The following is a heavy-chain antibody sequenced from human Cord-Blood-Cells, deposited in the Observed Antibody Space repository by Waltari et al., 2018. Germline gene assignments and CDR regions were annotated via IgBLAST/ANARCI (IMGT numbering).Heavy chain of an antibody. CDR1: GGSISSSSYY. CDR3: ARPYDFWRAGNAFDI. J-gene: IGHJ3*02. D-gene: IGHD3-3*01. V-gene: IGHV4-39*01. Sequence: QLQLQESGPGLVKPSETLSLTCTVSGGSISSSSYYWGWIRQPPGKGREWIGSIYYSGSSYYNPALKSRVTISVDTAKNQFSLKLSSVTAADTAVYYCARPYDFWRAGNAFDIWGQGTMVTVSS. CDR2: IYYSGSS.